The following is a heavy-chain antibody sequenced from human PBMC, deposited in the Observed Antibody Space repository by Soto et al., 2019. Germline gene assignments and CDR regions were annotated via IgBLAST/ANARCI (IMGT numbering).Heavy chain of an antibody. D-gene: IGHD3-9*01. CDR2: ISGSGGST. CDR3: AKDPEPNYDILTGYYPNWFDP. V-gene: IGHV3-23*01. CDR1: GFTFSSYA. Sequence: GGSLRLSCAASGFTFSSYAMSWVRQAPGKGLEWVSAISGSGGSTYYADSVKGRFTISRDNSKNTLYLQMNSLRAEDTAVYYCAKDPEPNYDILTGYYPNWFDPWGQGTLVTVSS. J-gene: IGHJ5*02.